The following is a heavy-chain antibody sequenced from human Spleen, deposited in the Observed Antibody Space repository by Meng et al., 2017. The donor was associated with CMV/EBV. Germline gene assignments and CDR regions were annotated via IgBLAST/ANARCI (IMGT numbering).Heavy chain of an antibody. CDR2: LYIDGST. Sequence: GESLKISCAASGFIVSSDNMNWVRQSPGKGLEWVSILYIDGSTSYAASVKGRFTISRDNSKNTLNLQMNSLRDEDTAVYYCARDGNDFWSGYLYYYYGMDVWGQGTTVTVSS. CDR3: ARDGNDFWSGYLYYYYGMDV. J-gene: IGHJ6*02. V-gene: IGHV3-53*01. D-gene: IGHD3-3*01. CDR1: GFIVSSDN.